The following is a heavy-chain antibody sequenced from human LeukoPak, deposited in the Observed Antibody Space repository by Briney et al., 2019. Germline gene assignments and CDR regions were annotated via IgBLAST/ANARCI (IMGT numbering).Heavy chain of an antibody. D-gene: IGHD4-17*01. CDR2: ISGSGGST. CDR1: GFTFSSYA. J-gene: IGHJ4*02. Sequence: GGSLRLSCAASGFTFSSYAMSWVRHAPGKGLEWVLAISGSGGSTYYADSVKGRFTISRDNSKNTLYLQMNSLRAEDTAVYYCANGERTVTTGFDYWGQGTLVTVSS. CDR3: ANGERTVTTGFDY. V-gene: IGHV3-23*01.